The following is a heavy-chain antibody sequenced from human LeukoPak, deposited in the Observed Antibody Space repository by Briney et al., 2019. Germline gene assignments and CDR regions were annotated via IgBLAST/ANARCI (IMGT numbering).Heavy chain of an antibody. Sequence: PSETLSLTCTVSGGSISSSSFYWGWIRQPPGRGLEWIGSIYYSGSTSYNPSLKSRVTISVDTSKNQFSLKLSSVTAADTAVYYCARTPNYYGSGRTDYWGRGTLVTVSS. D-gene: IGHD3-10*01. J-gene: IGHJ4*02. CDR2: IYYSGST. CDR1: GGSISSSSFY. V-gene: IGHV4-39*07. CDR3: ARTPNYYGSGRTDY.